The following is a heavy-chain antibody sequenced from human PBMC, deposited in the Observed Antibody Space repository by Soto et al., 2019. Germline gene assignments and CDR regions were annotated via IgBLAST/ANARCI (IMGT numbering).Heavy chain of an antibody. V-gene: IGHV4-34*01. CDR2: INHSGST. CDR1: GGSFSGYY. D-gene: IGHD5-12*01. CDR3: ARGGYSGYD. J-gene: IGHJ4*02. Sequence: QVQLQQWGAGLLKPSETLSLTCAVYGGSFSGYYWTWIRQSPGKGLEWIGEINHSGSTNYNPSLKSRVTISVDTSKNQFSLKLSSVTGADTAVYYCARGGYSGYDWGQGTLVTVSS.